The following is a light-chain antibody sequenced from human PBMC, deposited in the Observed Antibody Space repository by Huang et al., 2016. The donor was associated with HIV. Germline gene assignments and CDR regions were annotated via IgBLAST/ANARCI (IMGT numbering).Light chain of an antibody. CDR3: QQNYSSPWT. Sequence: DIQMTQSPSSLSASVGDRVTVTCRASQSIKSYLNWYQQKTGRAPNVLISAASNLESGVPPRFSGSGSGTDFTLTITSLQAEEFATYYCQQNYSSPWTFGLGTKVEIK. CDR2: AAS. V-gene: IGKV1-39*01. CDR1: QSIKSY. J-gene: IGKJ1*01.